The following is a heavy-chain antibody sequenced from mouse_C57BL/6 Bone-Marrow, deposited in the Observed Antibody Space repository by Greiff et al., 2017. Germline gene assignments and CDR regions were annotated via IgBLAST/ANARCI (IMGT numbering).Heavy chain of an antibody. V-gene: IGHV1-50*01. J-gene: IGHJ2*01. CDR2: IDPSDSYT. CDR3: ARDDGYYSIDY. Sequence: VQLQQPGAELVKPGASVKLSCKASGFTFTSYWMQWVNQRPGQGLEWIGEIDPSDSYTNYNQKFKDKATITVDTSSSTAYMQLSSLTSEDTAVYYCARDDGYYSIDYWGQGTTLTVSS. CDR1: GFTFTSYW. D-gene: IGHD2-3*01.